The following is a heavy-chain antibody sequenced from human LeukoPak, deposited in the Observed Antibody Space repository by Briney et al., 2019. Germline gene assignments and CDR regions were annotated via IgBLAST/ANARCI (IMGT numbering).Heavy chain of an antibody. J-gene: IGHJ4*02. CDR2: IYDSGST. CDR3: ARGDGYNEGYFDY. V-gene: IGHV4-59*01. CDR1: GGSISSYY. D-gene: IGHD5-24*01. Sequence: PSETLSLTCTVSGGSISSYYWSWIRQFPGEGLEWIGYIYDSGSTDYNPSLKSRVTISGDTSKNQFSLKLSSVTAADTAVYYCARGDGYNEGYFDYWGQGTLVTVSS.